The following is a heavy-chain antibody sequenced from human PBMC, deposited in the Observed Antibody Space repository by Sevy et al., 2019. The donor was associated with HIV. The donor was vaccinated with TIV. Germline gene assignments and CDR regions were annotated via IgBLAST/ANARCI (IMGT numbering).Heavy chain of an antibody. CDR3: ARQADNFDWLPSYFDH. J-gene: IGHJ4*02. D-gene: IGHD3-9*01. Sequence: GGSLRLSCAASGFTFSTYAIHWVRQAPGKVLEWVAVISYDGSKKYYADSVKGRFTISRDNSKNTLYLRMNSLRAEDTAVYYCARQADNFDWLPSYFDHWGQGTLVTVSS. CDR1: GFTFSTYA. V-gene: IGHV3-30-3*01. CDR2: ISYDGSKK.